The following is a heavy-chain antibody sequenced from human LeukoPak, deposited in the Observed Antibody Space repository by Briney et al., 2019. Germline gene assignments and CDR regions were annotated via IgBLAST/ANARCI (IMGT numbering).Heavy chain of an antibody. V-gene: IGHV3-53*01. Sequence: GGSLRLSCAASGFTVSSNYMSWVRQAPGKGLEWVSVIYSGGSTYYADSVKGRFTISRDNSKNTLYLQMNSLRAGDTAVYYCARVNRDYYYYGMDVWGQGTTVTVSS. CDR2: IYSGGST. J-gene: IGHJ6*02. D-gene: IGHD1-14*01. CDR3: ARVNRDYYYYGMDV. CDR1: GFTVSSNY.